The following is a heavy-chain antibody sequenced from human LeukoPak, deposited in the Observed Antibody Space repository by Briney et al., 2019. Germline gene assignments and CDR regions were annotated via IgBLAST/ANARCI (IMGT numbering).Heavy chain of an antibody. CDR2: IKQDGSEK. D-gene: IGHD6-13*01. CDR1: GFTFSSYW. J-gene: IGHJ5*02. Sequence: PGGSLRLSCAASGFTFSSYWMSWVRQAPGKGLEWVANIKQDGSEKYYVDSVKGRFTISRDNAKNSLYLQMNSLRAEDTAVYYCARDVIAAEEAWFDPWGQGTLVTVSS. V-gene: IGHV3-7*01. CDR3: ARDVIAAEEAWFDP.